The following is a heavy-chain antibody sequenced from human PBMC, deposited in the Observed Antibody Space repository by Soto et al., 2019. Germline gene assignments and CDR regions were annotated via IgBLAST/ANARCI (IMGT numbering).Heavy chain of an antibody. CDR2: INHSGST. V-gene: IGHV4-34*01. D-gene: IGHD2-21*01. CDR1: GGSFSGYY. Sequence: SETLSLTCAVYGGSFSGYYWSWIRQPPGKGLEWIGEINHSGSTNYNPSLKSRVTISVDTSKNQFSLKLSSVTAADTAVYYCARRSLTLFNWFDPWGQGTLVTFSS. J-gene: IGHJ5*02. CDR3: ARRSLTLFNWFDP.